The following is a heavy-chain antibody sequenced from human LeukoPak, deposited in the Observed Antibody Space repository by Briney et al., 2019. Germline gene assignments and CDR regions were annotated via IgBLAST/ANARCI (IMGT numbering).Heavy chain of an antibody. CDR1: GFTFNTYG. D-gene: IGHD4-17*01. Sequence: PGGTLRLSCAASGFTFNTYGMSWVRQAPGKGLEWVSVIYSGGRTYYADSVKGRFTISRDNSKNTLYLQMNSLRVEDTAVYYCARTPGLHDYAYWGQGTLVTVSP. CDR3: ARTPGLHDYAY. CDR2: IYSGGRT. J-gene: IGHJ4*02. V-gene: IGHV3-53*01.